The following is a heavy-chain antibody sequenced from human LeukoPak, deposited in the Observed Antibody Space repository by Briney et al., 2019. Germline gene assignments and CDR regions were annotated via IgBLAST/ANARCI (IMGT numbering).Heavy chain of an antibody. Sequence: GASVKVSCKASGYTFTSYDINWVRQATGQGLEWMGWMNPNSGNTGYAQKFQGRVTMTRNNSISTAYMELSSLRSEDTAVYYCARHPPLSGTFYYYYGMDVWGQGTTVTVSS. CDR3: ARHPPLSGTFYYYYGMDV. CDR1: GYTFTSYD. V-gene: IGHV1-8*01. CDR2: MNPNSGNT. D-gene: IGHD1-14*01. J-gene: IGHJ6*02.